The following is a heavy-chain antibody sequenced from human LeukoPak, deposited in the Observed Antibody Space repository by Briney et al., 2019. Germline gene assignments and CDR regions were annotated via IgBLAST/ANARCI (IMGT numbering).Heavy chain of an antibody. CDR1: GGSISSGDYY. CDR3: ARDVSGWADY. Sequence: SETLSLTCTVSGGSISSGDYYWSWIRQPPGKGLEWIGYIYYSGSTYYNTSLKSRVTISVDTSKNQFSLKLSSVTAADTAVYYCARDVSGWADYWGQGTLVTVSS. V-gene: IGHV4-30-4*01. J-gene: IGHJ4*02. D-gene: IGHD6-19*01. CDR2: IYYSGST.